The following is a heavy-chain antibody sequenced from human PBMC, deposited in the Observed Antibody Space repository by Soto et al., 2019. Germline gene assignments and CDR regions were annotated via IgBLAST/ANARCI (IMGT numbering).Heavy chain of an antibody. D-gene: IGHD3-16*02. CDR3: AKGFMITFGGVIVTKPYYFDY. J-gene: IGHJ4*02. CDR1: GFTFSSYA. V-gene: IGHV3-23*01. CDR2: ISGSGGST. Sequence: ESGGGLVQPGGSLRLSCAASGFTFSSYAMSWVRQAPGKGLEWVSAISGSGGSTYYADSVKGRFTISRDNSKNTLYLQMNSLRAEDTAVYYCAKGFMITFGGVIVTKPYYFDYWGQGTLVTVSS.